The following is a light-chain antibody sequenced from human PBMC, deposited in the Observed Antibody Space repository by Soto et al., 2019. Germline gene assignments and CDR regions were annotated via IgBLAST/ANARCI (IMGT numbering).Light chain of an antibody. CDR3: QQLNGSPWT. V-gene: IGKV1-9*01. CDR1: PAIASF. J-gene: IGKJ1*01. CDR2: GAS. Sequence: IQLTQSPSSLSASVGDRVTLTCRASPAIASFLAWYQQKPGTAPKLLIYGASTLQGGVPSRFSGSRSGTDYTLTIASLQPEDFATYYCQQLNGSPWTFGQGTKVDIK.